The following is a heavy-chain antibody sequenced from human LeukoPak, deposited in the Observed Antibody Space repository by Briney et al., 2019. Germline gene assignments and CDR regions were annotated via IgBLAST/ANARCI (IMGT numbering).Heavy chain of an antibody. D-gene: IGHD3-9*01. CDR1: VYTFTSYG. V-gene: IGHV1-18*01. J-gene: IGHJ4*02. Sequence: ASVNVSCKASVYTFTSYGISWGPQAPGQGLEGMGWIIAYNGNTNYALKLQGRVTMTTNTSTSTAYMELRSLRSDDAAVYYCAKCDYDILTGYYEVYWGQGTPVTVSS. CDR3: AKCDYDILTGYYEVY. CDR2: IIAYNGNT.